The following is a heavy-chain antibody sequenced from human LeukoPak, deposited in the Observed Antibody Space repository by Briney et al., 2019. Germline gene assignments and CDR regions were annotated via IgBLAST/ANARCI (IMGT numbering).Heavy chain of an antibody. Sequence: SQTLSLTCTVSGGSISSGGYYWSWIRQPPGKGLEWIGYIYYSGSTNYNPSLKSRVTISVDTSKNQFSLKLSSVTAADTAVYYCARLTVTQRYYFDYWGQGTLVTVSS. J-gene: IGHJ4*02. CDR2: IYYSGST. V-gene: IGHV4-61*08. D-gene: IGHD4-17*01. CDR3: ARLTVTQRYYFDY. CDR1: GGSISSGGYY.